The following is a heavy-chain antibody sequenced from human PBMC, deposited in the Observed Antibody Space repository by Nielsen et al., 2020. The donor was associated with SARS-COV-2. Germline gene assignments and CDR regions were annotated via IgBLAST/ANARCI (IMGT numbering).Heavy chain of an antibody. D-gene: IGHD3-3*01. Sequence: GESLKISCAASGFIFSGYTLNWVRQAPGKGLEWVSSITSSSNYIFYADSVQGRFTMSRDNARDSVYLQMESLRVEDTAVYYCARGATIFGTVIPRHFDYWGQGILVTVSS. CDR3: ARGATIFGTVIPRHFDY. J-gene: IGHJ4*02. CDR2: ITSSSNYI. CDR1: GFIFSGYT. V-gene: IGHV3-21*01.